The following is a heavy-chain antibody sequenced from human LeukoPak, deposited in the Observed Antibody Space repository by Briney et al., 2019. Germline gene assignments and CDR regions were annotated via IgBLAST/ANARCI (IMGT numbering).Heavy chain of an antibody. CDR2: ISGSGGST. D-gene: IGHD3-9*01. CDR1: GFTFSSYA. Sequence: GGSLRLSCAASGFTFSSYAMSWVRQAPGKGLEWVSVISGSGGSTYYADSVKGRFTISRDNSKNTLYLQMNSLRAEDTAVYYCAKDEYDILTGYYFSADYWGQGTLVTVSS. CDR3: AKDEYDILTGYYFSADY. J-gene: IGHJ4*02. V-gene: IGHV3-23*01.